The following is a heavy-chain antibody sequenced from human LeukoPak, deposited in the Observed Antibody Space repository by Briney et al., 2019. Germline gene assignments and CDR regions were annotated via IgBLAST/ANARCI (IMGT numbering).Heavy chain of an antibody. CDR2: ISSRGSTI. J-gene: IGHJ3*02. V-gene: IGHV3-11*04. D-gene: IGHD3-16*02. Sequence: GGSLRLSCAASGYTFSDYYMSWIRQAPGKGREWVSYISSRGSTIYYADSVKGRFTVSRDNAKNSLYLKMNSLRAEDTAVYYCARVLNDYVWGSYRYLYAFDIWGQGTMVTVSS. CDR1: GYTFSDYY. CDR3: ARVLNDYVWGSYRYLYAFDI.